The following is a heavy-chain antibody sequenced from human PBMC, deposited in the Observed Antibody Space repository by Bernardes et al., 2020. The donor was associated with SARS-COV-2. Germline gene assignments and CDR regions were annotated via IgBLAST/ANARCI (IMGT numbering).Heavy chain of an antibody. CDR1: SGSISSYS. V-gene: IGHV4-59*01. J-gene: IGHJ3*01. CDR3: ARDTNGFDV. D-gene: IGHD1-1*01. Sequence: SEPLSLTCTVSSGSISSYSWSWIRQPPGKGLEWIGNIYDSGRTTYNPSLKSRLTMSVDTSRSQFTLGLNSVTAADTAVYYCARDTNGFDVWGQGTMVTVSA. CDR2: IYDSGRT.